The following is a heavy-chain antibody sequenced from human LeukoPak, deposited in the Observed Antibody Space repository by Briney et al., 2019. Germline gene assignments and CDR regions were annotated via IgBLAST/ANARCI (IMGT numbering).Heavy chain of an antibody. D-gene: IGHD5-12*01. Sequence: ASVKLSCKASGYTFSGYYMHWVRQAPGRGLEWMGWINPNSGDTNSAQNFQGRVTMTRDTSINTAYMELTRLRSDDTAVYYCARGAGGYSGYNLFDYWGQGTLVTVSS. V-gene: IGHV1-2*02. CDR2: INPNSGDT. CDR3: ARGAGGYSGYNLFDY. J-gene: IGHJ4*02. CDR1: GYTFSGYY.